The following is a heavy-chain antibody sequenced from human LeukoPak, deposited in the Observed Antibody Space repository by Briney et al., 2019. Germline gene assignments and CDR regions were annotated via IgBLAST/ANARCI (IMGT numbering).Heavy chain of an antibody. CDR3: AKDNDVYYYDSSGYYFDY. J-gene: IGHJ4*02. V-gene: IGHV3-43*02. D-gene: IGHD3-22*01. CDR1: GFTFDDYA. CDR2: ISGDGGST. Sequence: GGSLRLSCAASGFTFDDYAMHWVRQAPGKGLECVSLISGDGGSTYYADSVKGRFTISRDNSKNSLYLQMNSLRTEDTALYYCAKDNDVYYYDSSGYYFDYWGQGTLVTVSS.